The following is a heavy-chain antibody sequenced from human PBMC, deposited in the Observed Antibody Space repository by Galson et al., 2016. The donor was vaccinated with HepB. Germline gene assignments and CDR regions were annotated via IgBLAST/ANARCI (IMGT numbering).Heavy chain of an antibody. CDR3: ARVGRFPCRGEVEGCDY. J-gene: IGHJ4*02. V-gene: IGHV1-18*01. Sequence: QSGAEVKKTGEALKISCKASGYTFTSYGISWVRQAPGQGLEWMGWISAHNGNTNYAQKFQGRVIMTTDTSTSTAYMELRNLRSDDTAVYYGARVGRFPCRGEVEGCDYWGQGTLVTVSS. CDR2: ISAHNGNT. CDR1: GYTFTSYG. D-gene: IGHD1-26*01.